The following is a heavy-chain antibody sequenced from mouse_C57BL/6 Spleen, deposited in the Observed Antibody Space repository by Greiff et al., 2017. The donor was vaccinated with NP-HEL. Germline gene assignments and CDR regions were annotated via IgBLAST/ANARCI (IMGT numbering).Heavy chain of an antibody. V-gene: IGHV5-4*03. CDR3: ARSSGGNYVGFDY. D-gene: IGHD2-1*01. CDR1: GFTFSSYA. CDR2: ISDGGSYT. Sequence: EVKLMESGGGLVKPGGSLKLSCAASGFTFSSYAMSWVRQTPEKRLEWVATISDGGSYTYYPDNVKGRFTISRDNAKNNLYLQMSHLKSEDTAMYYCARSSGGNYVGFDYWGQGTTLTVSS. J-gene: IGHJ2*01.